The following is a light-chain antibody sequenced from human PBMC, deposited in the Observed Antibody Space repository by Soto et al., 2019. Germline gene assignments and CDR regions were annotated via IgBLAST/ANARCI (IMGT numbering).Light chain of an antibody. V-gene: IGKV1-39*01. J-gene: IGKJ4*01. Sequence: IQMTQSPSSLSASVGDRVTITCRASQGIKSYLYWYQQKPGKAPKLLISGASSLQSGVPSRFSGSGSGTDFTLTISSLQPEDYATYYCQQSYSTPPLTFGGGTKVDIK. CDR1: QGIKSY. CDR2: GAS. CDR3: QQSYSTPPLT.